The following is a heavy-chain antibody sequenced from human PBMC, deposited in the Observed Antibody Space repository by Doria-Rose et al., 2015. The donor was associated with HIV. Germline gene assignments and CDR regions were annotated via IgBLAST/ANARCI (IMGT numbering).Heavy chain of an antibody. CDR1: GVSLSSPGMG. CDR2: IFSDDER. J-gene: IGHJ4*02. D-gene: IGHD6-13*01. Sequence: SGPVLVKPTETLTLTCTVSGVSLSSPGMGVSWIRQPPGKALEWLANIFSDDERSYKTSLKSRLNISRCTSKSQVVLTMTDMDPVDTATYYCARIKSSRWYHKYYFDFWGQGTLVIVSA. CDR3: ARIKSSRWYHKYYFDF. V-gene: IGHV2-26*01.